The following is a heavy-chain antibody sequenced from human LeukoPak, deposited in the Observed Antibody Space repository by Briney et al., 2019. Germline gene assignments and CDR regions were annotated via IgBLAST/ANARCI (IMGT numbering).Heavy chain of an antibody. V-gene: IGHV4-39*07. CDR1: GGSISSHY. D-gene: IGHD3-9*01. CDR2: IYYSGST. J-gene: IGHJ4*02. Sequence: SETLSLTCTVSGGSISSHYWGWIRQPPGKGLEWIGSIYYSGSTYYNPSLKSRVTISVDTSKNQFSLKLSSVTAADAAVYYCARDYDILTGYFLGFDYWGQGTLVTVSS. CDR3: ARDYDILTGYFLGFDY.